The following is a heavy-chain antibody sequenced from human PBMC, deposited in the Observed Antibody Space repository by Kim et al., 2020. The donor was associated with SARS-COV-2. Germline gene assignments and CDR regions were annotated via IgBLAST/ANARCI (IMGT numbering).Heavy chain of an antibody. D-gene: IGHD3-22*01. CDR1: GGTFSSYA. V-gene: IGHV1-69*13. CDR2: IIPIFGTA. CDR3: ARDLSGYYSYFDY. Sequence: SVKVSCKASGGTFSSYAISWVRQAHGQGLEWMGGIIPIFGTANYAQKFQGRVTITADESTSTAYMELSSLRSEDTAVYYCARDLSGYYSYFDYWGQGTLVTVSS. J-gene: IGHJ4*02.